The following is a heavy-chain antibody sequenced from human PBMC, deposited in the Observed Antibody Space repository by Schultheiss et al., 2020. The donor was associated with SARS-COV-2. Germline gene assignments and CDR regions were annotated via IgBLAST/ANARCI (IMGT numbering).Heavy chain of an antibody. CDR2: ISYDGSNK. CDR1: GFTFSSYG. Sequence: GGSLRLSCAASGFTFSSYGMHWVRQAPGKGLEWVAVISYDGSNKYYADSVKGRFTISRDNSKNTLYLQMNSLRAEDTAVYYCAKDPYGDSYYYYGMDVWGQGTTVTVSS. J-gene: IGHJ6*02. V-gene: IGHV3-30*18. CDR3: AKDPYGDSYYYYGMDV. D-gene: IGHD4-17*01.